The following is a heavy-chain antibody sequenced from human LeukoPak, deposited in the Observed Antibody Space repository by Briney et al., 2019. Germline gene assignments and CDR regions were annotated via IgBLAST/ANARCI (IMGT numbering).Heavy chain of an antibody. D-gene: IGHD3-10*01. CDR2: INHSGST. Sequence: SETLSLTCAVYGGSFSGYYWSWIRQPPGKGLEWIGEINHSGSTNYNPSLKSRVTISVDTSKNQFSLKLSSVTAADTAVYYCARALRVPTYYYGSGSYHRGDYYYYGMDVWGQGTTVTVSS. V-gene: IGHV4-34*01. CDR3: ARALRVPTYYYGSGSYHRGDYYYYGMDV. J-gene: IGHJ6*02. CDR1: GGSFSGYY.